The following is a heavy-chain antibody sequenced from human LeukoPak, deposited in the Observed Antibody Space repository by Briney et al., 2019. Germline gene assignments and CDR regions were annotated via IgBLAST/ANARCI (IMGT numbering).Heavy chain of an antibody. Sequence: PGGSLRLSCAASGFTFDDYAMHWVRHAPGKGLEWVSGISWNSGSIGYADSVKGRFTISRDNAKNSLYLQMNSLRAEDTALYYCAKDLGSRYYYDSSGYYYGDYYYGMDVWGQGTTVTVSS. CDR2: ISWNSGSI. D-gene: IGHD3-22*01. CDR1: GFTFDDYA. V-gene: IGHV3-9*01. CDR3: AKDLGSRYYYDSSGYYYGDYYYGMDV. J-gene: IGHJ6*02.